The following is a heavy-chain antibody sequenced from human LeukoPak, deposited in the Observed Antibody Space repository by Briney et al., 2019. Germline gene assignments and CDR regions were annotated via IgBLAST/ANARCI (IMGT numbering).Heavy chain of an antibody. CDR2: ISSSSSYI. V-gene: IGHV3-21*01. CDR3: ARDLTGTDDY. CDR1: GFTFSSYS. Sequence: GGSLRLSCAASGFTFSSYSMNWVRQAPGKGLEWVSSISSSSSYIYYADSVKGRFTISRDNAKNSLYLQMSSLRAEDTAVYYCARDLTGTDDYWGQGTLDTVSS. D-gene: IGHD1-20*01. J-gene: IGHJ4*02.